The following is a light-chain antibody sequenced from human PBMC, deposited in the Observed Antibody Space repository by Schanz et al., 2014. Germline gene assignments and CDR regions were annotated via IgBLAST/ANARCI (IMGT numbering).Light chain of an antibody. J-gene: IGKJ2*03. CDR2: GAS. CDR3: QQYGSALPYG. Sequence: EIVLTQSPATLSLSPGERATLTCRASESVSGYLAWYQQKPGQAPRLLIYGASSRATGIPDRFSGSGSGTDFTLTISRLEPEDFAVYYCQQYGSALPYGFGQGTKVEIK. CDR1: ESVSGY. V-gene: IGKV3-20*01.